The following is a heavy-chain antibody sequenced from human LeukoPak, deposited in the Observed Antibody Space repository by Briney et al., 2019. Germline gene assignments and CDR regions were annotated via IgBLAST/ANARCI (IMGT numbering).Heavy chain of an antibody. D-gene: IGHD3-3*01. CDR2: INWNGDST. CDR3: AREGSFYRY. Sequence: GGSLRLSCAASGFSIDDYGLTWVRQAPGKGLEWVSGINWNGDSTDYADSVKGRFTISRDNAKNSLSLQMNSLRAEDTAVYYCAREGSFYRYWGQGTLVTVSS. CDR1: GFSIDDYG. J-gene: IGHJ4*02. V-gene: IGHV3-20*04.